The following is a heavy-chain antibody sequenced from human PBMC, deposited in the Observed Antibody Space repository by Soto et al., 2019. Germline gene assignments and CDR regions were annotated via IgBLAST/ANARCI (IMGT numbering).Heavy chain of an antibody. CDR1: GGSISGGGYY. J-gene: IGHJ4*02. V-gene: IGHV4-31*11. CDR2: IYYSGST. Sequence: SETLSLTFAVSGGSISGGGYYWSWIRQHPGKGLEWIGYIYYSGSTYYNPSLKSRVTISVDTSKNQFSLKLSSVTAADTAVYYCARSLPLYYFDYWGQGTLVTVSS. CDR3: ARSLPLYYFDY.